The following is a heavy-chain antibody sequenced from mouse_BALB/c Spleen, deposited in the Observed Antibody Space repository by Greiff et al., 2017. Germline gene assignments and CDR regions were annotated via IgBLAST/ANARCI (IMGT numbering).Heavy chain of an antibody. Sequence: VQLQQSAAELARPGASVKMSCKASGYTFTSYTMHWVKQRPGQGLEWIGYINPSSGYTEYNQKFKDKTTLTADKSSSTAYMQLSSLTSEDSAVCYCARGYDPVAYWGQGTLVTVSA. CDR1: GYTFTSYT. J-gene: IGHJ3*01. V-gene: IGHV1-4*02. D-gene: IGHD2-3*01. CDR2: INPSSGYT. CDR3: ARGYDPVAY.